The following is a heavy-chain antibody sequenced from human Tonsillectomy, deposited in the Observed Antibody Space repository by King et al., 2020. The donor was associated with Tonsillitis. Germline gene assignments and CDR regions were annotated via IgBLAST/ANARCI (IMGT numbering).Heavy chain of an antibody. V-gene: IGHV4-39*01. CDR2: IYHTGST. J-gene: IGHJ6*03. CDR3: ARFGHENYYYYYMDV. D-gene: IGHD3-10*01. CDR1: GDSISRSTYY. Sequence: QLQESGPGLVKPSETLSLTCTVSGDSISRSTYYWGWIRQPPGKGLEWIASIYHTGSTHHNPSLKSRVTISVDTSKNQFSVKLSSGTAADTAVYYCARFGHENYYYYYMDVWGKGTTVTVSS.